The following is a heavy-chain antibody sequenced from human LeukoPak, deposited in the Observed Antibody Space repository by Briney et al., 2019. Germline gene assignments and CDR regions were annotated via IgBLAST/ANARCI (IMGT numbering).Heavy chain of an antibody. CDR2: INHSGST. CDR1: GYSISSGYY. CDR3: ARYGSGSYYNWFDP. V-gene: IGHV4-38-2*02. J-gene: IGHJ5*02. D-gene: IGHD3-10*01. Sequence: SETLSLTCTVSGYSISSGYYWSWIRQPPGKGLEWIGEINHSGSTNYNPSLKSRVTISVDTSKNQFSLKLSSVTAADTAVYYCARYGSGSYYNWFDPWGQGTLVTVSS.